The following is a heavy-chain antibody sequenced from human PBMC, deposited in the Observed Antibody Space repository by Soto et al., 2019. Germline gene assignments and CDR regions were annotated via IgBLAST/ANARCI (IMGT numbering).Heavy chain of an antibody. J-gene: IGHJ5*02. Sequence: GASVKVSCKASGYTFTSYGISWVRQAPGQGLEWMGWISAYNGNTNYVQKLQGRVTMTTDTSTSTAYMELRSLRSDDTAVYYCARDVSSTVRLWANWFDPWGQGTLVTVSS. CDR2: ISAYNGNT. V-gene: IGHV1-18*01. CDR3: ARDVSSTVRLWANWFDP. D-gene: IGHD3-16*01. CDR1: GYTFTSYG.